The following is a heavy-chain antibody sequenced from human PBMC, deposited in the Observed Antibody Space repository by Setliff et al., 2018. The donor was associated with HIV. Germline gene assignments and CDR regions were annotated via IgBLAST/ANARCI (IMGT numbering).Heavy chain of an antibody. J-gene: IGHJ5*01. CDR3: AREDARSGPGWTPGLFDS. CDR2: IYYSGSA. D-gene: IGHD2-15*01. V-gene: IGHV4-38-2*02. Sequence: SETLSLTCTVSGYSISSRYYWGWVRQPPGKGLEWIGSIYYSGSAYYNPSFKSRVTLSVDTSENQFSLNLNSVTAADTAVYYCAREDARSGPGWTPGLFDSWGQGSQVTVSS. CDR1: GYSISSRYY.